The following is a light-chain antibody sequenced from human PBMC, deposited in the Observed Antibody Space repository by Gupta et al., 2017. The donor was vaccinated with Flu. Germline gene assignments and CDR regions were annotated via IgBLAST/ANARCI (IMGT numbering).Light chain of an antibody. CDR1: EGLGSN. V-gene: IGKV6-21*01. CDR2: YAS. Sequence: ETVLTQSPEFQSVTPGETVTITCRASEGLGSNLHWFQQKPHQSPKLLIKYASESVPGVPSRFSGSGFGTYHTLTIHGLEAEDAATYYCQHTNSLHPSFGQGTKLEI. CDR3: QHTNSLHPS. J-gene: IGKJ2*03.